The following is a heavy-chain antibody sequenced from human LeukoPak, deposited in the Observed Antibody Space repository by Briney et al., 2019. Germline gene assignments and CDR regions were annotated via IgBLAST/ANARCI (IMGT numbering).Heavy chain of an antibody. CDR2: IYYSGST. Sequence: SETLSLTCTVSGGSISSSSYYWGWIRQPPGKGLEWIGSIYYSGSTYYNPSLKSRVTISVDTSKNQFSLKLSSVTAADTAVYYCASKEWGLLDPFDYWGQGTLVTVSS. J-gene: IGHJ4*02. CDR3: ASKEWGLLDPFDY. D-gene: IGHD1-26*01. CDR1: GGSISSSSYY. V-gene: IGHV4-39*01.